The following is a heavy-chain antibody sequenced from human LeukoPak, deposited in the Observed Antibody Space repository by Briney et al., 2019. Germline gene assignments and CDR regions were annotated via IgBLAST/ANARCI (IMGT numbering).Heavy chain of an antibody. CDR2: INHSGST. CDR1: GGSFSGYY. D-gene: IGHD3-10*01. Sequence: SETLSLTCAVYGGSFSGYYWSWIRQPPGKGLEWIGEINHSGSTNYNPSLKSRVTISVDTSKNQFSLKLSSVTAADTAVYYCAGYSGIGYFDYWGQGTLVTVSS. J-gene: IGHJ4*02. CDR3: AGYSGIGYFDY. V-gene: IGHV4-34*01.